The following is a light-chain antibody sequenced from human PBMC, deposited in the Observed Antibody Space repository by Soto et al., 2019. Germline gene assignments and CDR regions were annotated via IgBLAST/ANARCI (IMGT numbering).Light chain of an antibody. V-gene: IGKV3-20*01. CDR1: QSVSSSY. Sequence: EIVLTQSPGTLSLSPGDRATLSCRASQSVSSSYLAWYQQKPGQAPRLLIYGASGRATGIPDRFSGSGSGTDFTLTISRLEPEDFAVYYCQQYGISPIFTFGPGTKVDIK. CDR3: QQYGISPIFT. J-gene: IGKJ3*01. CDR2: GAS.